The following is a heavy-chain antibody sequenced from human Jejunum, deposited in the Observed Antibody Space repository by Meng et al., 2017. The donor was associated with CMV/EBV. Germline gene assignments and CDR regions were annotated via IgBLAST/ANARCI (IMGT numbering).Heavy chain of an antibody. CDR3: GKTPRDCSSTSSCYYYGMDV. CDR1: YS. Sequence: YSMNWVSQAPGKGLEWVSFISSSSSNRYYADSVKGRFTISRDDAKNSLYLQMNSLGAEDTAVYYCGKTPRDCSSTSSCYYYGMDVWGQGTTVTVSS. D-gene: IGHD2-2*01. J-gene: IGHJ6*02. V-gene: IGHV3-21*01. CDR2: ISSSSSNR.